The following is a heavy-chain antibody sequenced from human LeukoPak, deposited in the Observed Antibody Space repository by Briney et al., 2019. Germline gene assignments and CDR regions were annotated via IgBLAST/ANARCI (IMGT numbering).Heavy chain of an antibody. J-gene: IGHJ4*02. CDR3: AKCFLSSTSWYTTPFAD. CDR2: IRDDGSNK. CDR1: GFTFSNYG. V-gene: IGHV3-30*02. Sequence: GGSLRLSCAASGFTFSNYGMRWVRQAPGKGLEWVPFIRDDGSNKYYADSVKGRFTISRDNSKNTLYLQMSRLRAEDTTVHYSAKCFLSSTSWYTTPFADWGQGTLVTAS. D-gene: IGHD2-2*02.